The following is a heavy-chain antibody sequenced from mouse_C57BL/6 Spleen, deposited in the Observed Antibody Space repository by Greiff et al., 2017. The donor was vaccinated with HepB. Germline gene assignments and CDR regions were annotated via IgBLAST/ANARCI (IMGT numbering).Heavy chain of an antibody. V-gene: IGHV5-4*01. CDR3: ARDGSGYWYFDV. Sequence: EVMLVESGGGLVKPGGSLKLSCAASGFTFSSYAMSWVRQTPEKRLEWVATISDGGSYTYYPDNVKGRFTISRDNAKNNLYLQMSHLKSEDTAMYYCARDGSGYWYFDVWGTGTTVTVSS. CDR1: GFTFSSYA. D-gene: IGHD1-1*01. CDR2: ISDGGSYT. J-gene: IGHJ1*03.